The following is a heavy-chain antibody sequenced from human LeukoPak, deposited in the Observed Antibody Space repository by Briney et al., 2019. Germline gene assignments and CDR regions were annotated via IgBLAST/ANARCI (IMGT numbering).Heavy chain of an antibody. D-gene: IGHD2-2*01. V-gene: IGHV1-2*02. CDR2: INPNSGGT. CDR3: AREYQIGIYYFDY. CDR1: GYTFTGYY. Sequence: ASVTVSFKASGYTFTGYYMHWVRQAPGQGREWMGWINPNSGGTNYPQKFQGRVTMTRDTSISTAYMELSRLRSDDPAVYYCAREYQIGIYYFDYWGQGTLVTVSS. J-gene: IGHJ4*02.